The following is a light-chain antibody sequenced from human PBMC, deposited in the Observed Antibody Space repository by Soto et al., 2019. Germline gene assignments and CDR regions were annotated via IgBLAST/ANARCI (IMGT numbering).Light chain of an antibody. CDR1: QTINSW. V-gene: IGKV1-5*01. J-gene: IGKJ1*01. Sequence: DIQMTQSPSTLSASVGDRVTISCRASQTINSWLAWYQQKPGKAPKPLIYDASSLESGVPSRFSGSGSGTEFTLTISSLQPDDFATYCCQQFNTSPWTFGQGTKVDIK. CDR2: DAS. CDR3: QQFNTSPWT.